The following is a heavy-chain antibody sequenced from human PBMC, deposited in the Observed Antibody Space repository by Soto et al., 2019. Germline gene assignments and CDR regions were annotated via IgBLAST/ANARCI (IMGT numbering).Heavy chain of an antibody. V-gene: IGHV3-13*04. D-gene: IGHD5-12*01. CDR2: IGTAGDT. CDR1: GFTFSSYA. Sequence: PGGSLRLSCAASGFTFSSYAMHWVRQATGKGLEWVSAIGTAGDTYYPGSVKGRFTISRENAKNSLYLQMNSLRAGDTAVYYCARVGRLRFFDYWGKGTLVTVAS. J-gene: IGHJ4*02. CDR3: ARVGRLRFFDY.